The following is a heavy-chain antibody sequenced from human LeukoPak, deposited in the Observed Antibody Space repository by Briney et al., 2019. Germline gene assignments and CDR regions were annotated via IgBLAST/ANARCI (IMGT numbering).Heavy chain of an antibody. CDR1: GSTFSTYT. J-gene: IGHJ3*02. V-gene: IGHV3-21*01. Sequence: GGSLRLSCAASGSTFSTYTMNWVRQAPGKGLEWVSSISSFSTYMYYADSVKGRFTISRDNAKNSLYLQMNSLRAEDTAVYYCARARSSYGYGGAFDIWGQGTMVTVSS. CDR3: ARARSSYGYGGAFDI. CDR2: ISSFSTYM. D-gene: IGHD5-18*01.